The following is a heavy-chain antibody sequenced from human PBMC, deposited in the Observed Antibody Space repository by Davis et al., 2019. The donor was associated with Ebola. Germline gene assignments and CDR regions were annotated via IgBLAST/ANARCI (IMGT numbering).Heavy chain of an antibody. J-gene: IGHJ4*02. CDR3: VKDLGPVTTFFYFDY. Sequence: GESLKISCSASGFTFSSYAMHWVRQAPGKGLEYVSAISSNGGSTYYADSVKGRFTISRDNSKNTLYLQMSSLRAEDTAVYYCVKDLGPVTTFFYFDYWGQGTLVTVSS. CDR1: GFTFSSYA. V-gene: IGHV3-64D*08. D-gene: IGHD4-17*01. CDR2: ISSNGGST.